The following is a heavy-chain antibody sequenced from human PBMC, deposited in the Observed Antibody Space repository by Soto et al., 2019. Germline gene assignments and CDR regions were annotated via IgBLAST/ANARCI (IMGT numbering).Heavy chain of an antibody. CDR3: ARDPAYYGKLDY. Sequence: GGSLRLSCAASGFTFSSFSMNWVRQAPGKGLEWVSSISSSSSYIYYTDSVKGRFTISRDNAKSSLYLQMNSLRAEDTAVYYCARDPAYYGKLDYWGQGTLVTVSS. J-gene: IGHJ4*02. CDR2: ISSSSSYI. CDR1: GFTFSSFS. D-gene: IGHD3-22*01. V-gene: IGHV3-21*01.